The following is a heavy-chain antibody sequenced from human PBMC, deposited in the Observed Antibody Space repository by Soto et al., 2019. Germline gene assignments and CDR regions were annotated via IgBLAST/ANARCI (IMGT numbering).Heavy chain of an antibody. J-gene: IGHJ6*02. CDR1: GGSISSGDYY. Sequence: SETLSLTCTVSGGSISSGDYYWSWIRQPPGKGLEWIGYIYYSGSTYYNPSLKSRVTISVDTSRNQFSLKLSSVTAADTAVYYCARDRMVVVPADVHYYYYGMDVWGQGTTVTVYS. D-gene: IGHD2-2*01. CDR2: IYYSGST. CDR3: ARDRMVVVPADVHYYYYGMDV. V-gene: IGHV4-30-4*01.